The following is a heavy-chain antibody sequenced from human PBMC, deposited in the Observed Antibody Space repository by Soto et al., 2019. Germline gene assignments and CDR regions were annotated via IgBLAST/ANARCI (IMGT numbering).Heavy chain of an antibody. CDR2: IYHSGST. CDR1: GGSISSGGYS. V-gene: IGHV4-30-2*01. Sequence: PSETLSLTCAVSGGSISSGGYSWSWIRQPPGKGLEWIGYIYHSGSTYYNPSLTSPVTISIDTSKNQFSLSLRSVTAADTAVYFCVGRGRTSKGVWFALGGQGIRVTVSS. CDR3: VGRGRTSKGVWFAL. D-gene: IGHD3-10*01. J-gene: IGHJ1*01.